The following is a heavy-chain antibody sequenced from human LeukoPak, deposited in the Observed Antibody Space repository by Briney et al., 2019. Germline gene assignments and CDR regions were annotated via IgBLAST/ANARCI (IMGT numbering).Heavy chain of an antibody. J-gene: IGHJ4*02. Sequence: GGSLRLSCAASGFTFSSYAMSWVRQAPGKGLEWVSAISGSGGSTYYADSVKGRFTISRDNSKNTLYLQMNSLRAEDTAVYYCARASPFVSWFGELTPAYYFDYWGQGTLVTVSS. V-gene: IGHV3-23*01. CDR2: ISGSGGST. CDR3: ARASPFVSWFGELTPAYYFDY. CDR1: GFTFSSYA. D-gene: IGHD3-10*01.